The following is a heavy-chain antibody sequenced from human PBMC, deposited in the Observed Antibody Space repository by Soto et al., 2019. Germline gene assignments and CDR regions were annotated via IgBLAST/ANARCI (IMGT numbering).Heavy chain of an antibody. CDR2: FESGGSI. CDR1: GFSVRTSY. J-gene: IGHJ4*02. V-gene: IGHV3-53*01. Sequence: GSLRLSCAASGFSVRTSYRSWVRQVPGKGLEWVSVFESGGSIYYADSVKGRFTISRDIAKNTLSLQMNSLRAGDTAVYYCARSGVTPDFFDYWGQGTQVTVSS. CDR3: ARSGVTPDFFDY. D-gene: IGHD2-8*01.